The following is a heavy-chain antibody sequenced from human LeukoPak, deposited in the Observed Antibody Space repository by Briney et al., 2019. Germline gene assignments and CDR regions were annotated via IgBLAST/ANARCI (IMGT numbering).Heavy chain of an antibody. V-gene: IGHV3-21*04. CDR1: GFTFSSYS. J-gene: IGHJ4*02. CDR3: ANDLKALGSGSPPDY. Sequence: GGSLRLSCAASGFTFSSYSMNWVRQAAGKGLEWASSISSSSSYIYYADSVKGRFTISRDNSKNTLYLQMNSLRAEDTAVYYCANDLKALGSGSPPDYWGQGTLVTVSS. D-gene: IGHD3-10*01. CDR2: ISSSSSYI.